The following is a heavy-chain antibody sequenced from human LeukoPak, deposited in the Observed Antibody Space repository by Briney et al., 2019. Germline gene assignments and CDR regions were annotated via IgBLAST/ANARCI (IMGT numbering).Heavy chain of an antibody. CDR1: GFTFSSYA. CDR2: INGSGGST. J-gene: IGHJ3*02. D-gene: IGHD3-22*01. Sequence: GGSLRLSCAASGFTFSSYAMSWVRQAPGKGLEWVSAINGSGGSTYYADSVKGRFTISRDNSKNTLYLQMNSLRAEDTAVYYCAKDNLDYYDSSGYLDAFDIWGQGTMVTVSS. CDR3: AKDNLDYYDSSGYLDAFDI. V-gene: IGHV3-23*01.